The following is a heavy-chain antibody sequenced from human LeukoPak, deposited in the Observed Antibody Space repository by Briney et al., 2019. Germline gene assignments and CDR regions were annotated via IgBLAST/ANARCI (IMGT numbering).Heavy chain of an antibody. CDR3: ARGPRVFGVVISSYWYFDF. Sequence: ASVKVSCKASGYTFTSYDINWVRLAAGQGLEWMGWMNPNIGNAGYAQKFQGRISITRNTSTNTAYMELGGLRSEDTAVYYCARGPRVFGVVISSYWYFDFWGRGTLVTVSS. CDR2: MNPNIGNA. V-gene: IGHV1-8*01. J-gene: IGHJ2*01. CDR1: GYTFTSYD. D-gene: IGHD3-3*01.